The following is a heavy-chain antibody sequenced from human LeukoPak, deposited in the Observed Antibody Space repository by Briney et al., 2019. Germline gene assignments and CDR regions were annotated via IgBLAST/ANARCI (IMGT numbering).Heavy chain of an antibody. CDR1: DDSIISSSYY. Sequence: SETLSLTCSVSDDSIISSSYYWGWIRQPPGKGLEWIGIIFFRRNTNYSPSLKSRVTMSVDTSKKQFSLNLKSVTAADTAVYYCARHRDVDYWGQGTLVTVSA. J-gene: IGHJ4*02. V-gene: IGHV4-39*01. CDR3: ARHRDVDY. CDR2: IFFRRNT.